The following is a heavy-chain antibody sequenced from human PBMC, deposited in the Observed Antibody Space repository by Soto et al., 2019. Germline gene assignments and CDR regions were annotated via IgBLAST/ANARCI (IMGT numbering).Heavy chain of an antibody. Sequence: GGSLRLSCAASGFTFSSYWMSWVRQAPGKGLEWVANIKQDGSEKYYVDSVKGRFTISRDNAKNSLYLQMNSLRAEDTAVYYCARVDSGPGVYYFDYWGQGTLVTVSS. D-gene: IGHD2-2*01. CDR3: ARVDSGPGVYYFDY. CDR1: GFTFSSYW. CDR2: IKQDGSEK. J-gene: IGHJ4*02. V-gene: IGHV3-7*01.